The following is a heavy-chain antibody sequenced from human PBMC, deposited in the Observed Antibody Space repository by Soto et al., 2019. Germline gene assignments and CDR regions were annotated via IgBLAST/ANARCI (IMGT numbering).Heavy chain of an antibody. V-gene: IGHV3-13*01. CDR2: LGTSGRR. CDR1: GFTFGTYD. J-gene: IGHJ4*02. Sequence: EVQLVESGGGLVRPGGSLRLSCAASGFTFGTYDMHWVRHVAGKGLEWVSGLGTSGRRYYSDSVEGRFTISRENAEKSLQLDVDNPRVGDTAVYYCARGGSALDGDEPTYFDSWGQGTLVTVSS. CDR3: ARGGSALDGDEPTYFDS. D-gene: IGHD6-6*01.